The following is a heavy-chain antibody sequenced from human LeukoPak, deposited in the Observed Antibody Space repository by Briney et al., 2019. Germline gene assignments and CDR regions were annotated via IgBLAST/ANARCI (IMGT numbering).Heavy chain of an antibody. J-gene: IGHJ4*02. D-gene: IGHD6-19*01. V-gene: IGHV3-30*18. CDR3: AKESRPGYSSGSLDY. Sequence: PGGSLRLSCAASGFTFSSYGMHWVRQAPGKGLEWVAVISYDGSNKYYADSVKGRFTISRDNSKITLYLQMNSLRAEDTAVYYCAKESRPGYSSGSLDYWGQGTLVTVSS. CDR2: ISYDGSNK. CDR1: GFTFSSYG.